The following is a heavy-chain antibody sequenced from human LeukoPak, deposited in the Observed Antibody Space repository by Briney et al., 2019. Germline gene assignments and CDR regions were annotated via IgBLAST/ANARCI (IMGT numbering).Heavy chain of an antibody. CDR2: IYSGGST. D-gene: IGHD3-22*01. J-gene: IGHJ4*02. CDR3: AREGDYYDSSGYFDY. Sequence: GGSLRLSCAASGFTVSSNYMSWVRQAPGKGLEWVSVIYSGGSTYYADSVKGRFTISRGNSKNTLYLQMNSLRAEDTAVYYCAREGDYYDSSGYFDYWGQGTLVTVSS. CDR1: GFTVSSNY. V-gene: IGHV3-66*01.